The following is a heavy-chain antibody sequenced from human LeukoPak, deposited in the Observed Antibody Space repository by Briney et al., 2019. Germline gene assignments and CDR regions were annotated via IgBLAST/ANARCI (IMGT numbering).Heavy chain of an antibody. CDR1: GVSISSSNSY. Sequence: SETLSLTCTVSGVSISSSNSYWGWIRQPPGKGLEWIGSICYSGSTYYNPSLKSRVTISVDTSKNQFSLKLSSVTAADTAVYYCARLAELGYYYDSSGYYSGYYFDYWGQGTLVTVSS. CDR3: ARLAELGYYYDSSGYYSGYYFDY. D-gene: IGHD3-22*01. V-gene: IGHV4-39*01. J-gene: IGHJ4*02. CDR2: ICYSGST.